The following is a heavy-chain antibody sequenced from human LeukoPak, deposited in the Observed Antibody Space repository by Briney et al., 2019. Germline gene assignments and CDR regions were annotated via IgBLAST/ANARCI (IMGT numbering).Heavy chain of an antibody. CDR3: ARGSSSSFNFDL. CDR1: GGSISSYY. Sequence: SETLSLTCAVSGGSISSYYWSWIRQPPGKGLEWIGNFYYSGSTNYNPSLKSRVTISVDTSKGQSSLKVSSVTAADTAVYYCARGSSSSFNFDLWGRGTLVTVSS. V-gene: IGHV4-59*01. CDR2: FYYSGST. D-gene: IGHD6-13*01. J-gene: IGHJ2*01.